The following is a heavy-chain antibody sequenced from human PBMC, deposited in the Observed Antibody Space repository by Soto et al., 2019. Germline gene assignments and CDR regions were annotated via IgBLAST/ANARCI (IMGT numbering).Heavy chain of an antibody. CDR2: IYSGGST. CDR3: ARDLGGGYSYGYMVLSDGKDV. CDR1: GFTVSSNY. J-gene: IGHJ6*02. V-gene: IGHV3-53*01. Sequence: PGGSLRLSCAASGFTVSSNYMSWVRQAPGKGLEWVSVIYSGGSTYYADSVKGRFTISRDNSKNTLYLQMNSLRAEDTAVYYCARDLGGGYSYGYMVLSDGKDVWSQGTTVTVSS. D-gene: IGHD5-18*01.